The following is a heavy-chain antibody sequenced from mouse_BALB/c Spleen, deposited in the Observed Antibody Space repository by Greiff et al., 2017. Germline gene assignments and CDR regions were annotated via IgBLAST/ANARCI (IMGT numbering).Heavy chain of an antibody. V-gene: IGHV5-9-1*01. D-gene: IGHD2-3*01. Sequence: EVMLVESGGGLVKPGGSLKLSCAASGFTFSSYAMSWVRQTPEKRLEWVATISSGGSYTYYPDSVKGRFTISRDNAKNTLYLQMSSLRSEDTAMYYCARPLYDGYYVFAYWGQGTLVTVSA. CDR3: ARPLYDGYYVFAY. CDR2: ISSGGSYT. J-gene: IGHJ3*01. CDR1: GFTFSSYA.